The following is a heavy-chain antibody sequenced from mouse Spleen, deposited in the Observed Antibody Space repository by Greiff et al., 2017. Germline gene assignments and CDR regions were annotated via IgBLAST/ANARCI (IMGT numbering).Heavy chain of an antibody. CDR2: ISSGGGNT. CDR1: GFTFSSYA. J-gene: IGHJ2*01. V-gene: IGHV5-9*04. Sequence: DVKLVESGGGLVKLGGSLKLSCAASGFTFSSYAMSWVRQTPEKRLEWVATISSGGGNTYYPDSVKGRFTISRDNAKNTLYLQMSSLKSEDTAMYYCARDDYAPFDYWGQGTTLTVSS. D-gene: IGHD2-4*01. CDR3: ARDDYAPFDY.